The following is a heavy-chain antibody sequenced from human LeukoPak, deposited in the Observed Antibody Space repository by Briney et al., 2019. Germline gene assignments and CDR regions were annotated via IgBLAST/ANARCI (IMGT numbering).Heavy chain of an antibody. CDR3: AKDRGCSSTSCARYFDY. CDR1: GFTFSSYS. Sequence: GGSLRLSCAASGFTFSSYSMNWVRQAPGKGLEWVPVISGSGGTTYYADSVKGRFTISRDNSKNTLYLQMNSLRAEDTAEYYCAKDRGCSSTSCARYFDYWGQGTLVTVSS. D-gene: IGHD2-2*01. J-gene: IGHJ4*02. V-gene: IGHV3-23*01. CDR2: ISGSGGTT.